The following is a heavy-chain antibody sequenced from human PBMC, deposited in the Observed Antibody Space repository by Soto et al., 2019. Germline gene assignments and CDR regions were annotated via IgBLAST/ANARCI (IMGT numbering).Heavy chain of an antibody. V-gene: IGHV4-30-4*01. J-gene: IGHJ4*02. CDR2: IDYSGST. CDR3: ARGNPQPRGVFDF. Sequence: SETLSLTCTVSGGSISSGDAYWSWIRQSPGKGLEWIGYIDYSGSTYYNPSLESRVTISVDTSKNQFSLKLNSVTAADTAVYYCARGNPQPRGVFDFWGRGTQVTVSS. CDR1: GGSISSGDAY. D-gene: IGHD3-10*01.